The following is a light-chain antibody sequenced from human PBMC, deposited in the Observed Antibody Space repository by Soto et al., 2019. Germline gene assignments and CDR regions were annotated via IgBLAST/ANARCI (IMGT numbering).Light chain of an antibody. Sequence: DIQMTQSPPTLSASVGDRVTITCRASQGISTWLAWYQQKPGKAPKLLIYRASSLESGVPSRFSGSGSGTEFTLTINSLQPDFATYYCQQYTENWTFGQGTKVEIK. CDR1: QGISTW. V-gene: IGKV1-5*03. J-gene: IGKJ1*01. CDR2: RAS. CDR3: QQYTENWT.